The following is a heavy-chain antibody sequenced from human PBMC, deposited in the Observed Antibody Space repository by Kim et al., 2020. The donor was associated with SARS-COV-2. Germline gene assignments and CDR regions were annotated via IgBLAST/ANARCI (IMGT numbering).Heavy chain of an antibody. CDR3: AKAGVVVPKTLFDY. J-gene: IGHJ4*02. V-gene: IGHV3-23*03. CDR2: IYSGGSST. D-gene: IGHD3-22*01. Sequence: GGSLRLSCAASGFTFSSYAMSWVRQAPGKGLEWVSVIYSGGSSTYYADSVKGRFTISRDNSKSTLYLQMNSLRAEDTAVYYCAKAGVVVPKTLFDYWGQGTLVTVSS. CDR1: GFTFSSYA.